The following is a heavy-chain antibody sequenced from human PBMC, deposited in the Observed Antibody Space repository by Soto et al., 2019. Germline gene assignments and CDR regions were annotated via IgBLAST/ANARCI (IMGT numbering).Heavy chain of an antibody. D-gene: IGHD4-17*01. J-gene: IGHJ5*02. Sequence: SETLSLTCTVSGGSISSHYWSWIRQPPGKGLEWIGYIYYSGSTNYNPSLKSRVTISVDTSKNQFPLKLSSVTAADTAVYYCATHDYGELGWFDPWGQGTLVTVSS. CDR1: GGSISSHY. CDR3: ATHDYGELGWFDP. V-gene: IGHV4-59*08. CDR2: IYYSGST.